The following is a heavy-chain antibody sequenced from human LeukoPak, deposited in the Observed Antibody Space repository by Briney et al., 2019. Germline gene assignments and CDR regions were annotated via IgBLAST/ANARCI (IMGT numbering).Heavy chain of an antibody. V-gene: IGHV1-46*01. Sequence: ASVKVSCKASGYTFTSYYMHWVRQAPGQGLEWVGIINPSGGSTSYAQKFQGRVTMTRDTSTSTVYMELSSLRSEDTAVYYCARAHRYDYVWGSYRSSPGDYWGQGTLLTVSS. CDR3: ARAHRYDYVWGSYRSSPGDY. D-gene: IGHD3-16*02. CDR1: GYTFTSYY. CDR2: INPSGGST. J-gene: IGHJ4*02.